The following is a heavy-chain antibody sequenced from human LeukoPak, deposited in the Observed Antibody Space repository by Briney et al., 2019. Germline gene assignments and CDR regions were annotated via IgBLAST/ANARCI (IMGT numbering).Heavy chain of an antibody. Sequence: GGSLRLSCAASGFTFSSYRMNWVRQAPGKGLEWVSSISSSSSYIYYADSVKGRFTISRDNAKNSLYLQMNSLRAEDTAVYYCARIGGTVTKFDYWGQGTLVTVSS. J-gene: IGHJ4*02. V-gene: IGHV3-21*01. CDR2: ISSSSSYI. CDR1: GFTFSSYR. CDR3: ARIGGTVTKFDY. D-gene: IGHD4-17*01.